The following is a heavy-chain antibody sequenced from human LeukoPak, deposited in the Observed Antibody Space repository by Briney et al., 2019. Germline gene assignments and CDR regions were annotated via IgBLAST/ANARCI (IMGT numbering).Heavy chain of an antibody. CDR2: IISYNGNT. J-gene: IGHJ6*03. CDR3: ARQALRYFDWLPYYYYYYMDV. D-gene: IGHD3-9*01. Sequence: ASVKVSCKASGYTFTSYGISWVRQAPGQGLEWMGRIISYNGNTNYAQKLQGRVTMTTDTSTSTAYMELRSLRSDDTAVYYCARQALRYFDWLPYYYYYYMDVWGKGTTVTVSS. V-gene: IGHV1-18*01. CDR1: GYTFTSYG.